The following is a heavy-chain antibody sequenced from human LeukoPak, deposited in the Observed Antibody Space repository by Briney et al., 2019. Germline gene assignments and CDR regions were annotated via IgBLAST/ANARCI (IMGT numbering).Heavy chain of an antibody. J-gene: IGHJ6*03. CDR2: IYYSGST. CDR3: ARPLRGGYYYMDV. V-gene: IGHV4-39*01. CDR1: GGSISSYY. Sequence: SETLSLTCTVSGGSISSYYWGWIRQPPGKGLEWIGSIYYSGSTYYNPSLKSRVTISVDTSKNQFSLKLSSVTAADTAVYYCARPLRGGYYYMDVWGKGTTVTVSS.